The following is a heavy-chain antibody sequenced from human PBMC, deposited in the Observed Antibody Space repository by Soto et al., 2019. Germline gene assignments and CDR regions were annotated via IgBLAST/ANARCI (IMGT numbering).Heavy chain of an antibody. CDR2: LSDDGINK. Sequence: QVQLVESGGGVVQPGRSLRLSCTASGFTFNNHGMHWVRQAPGKGLEWVAGLSDDGINKFYLDSVKGRFTISRDNAKNTVYLQMNSQRADDTALYFCVKPIWGGTVTSDFQHWGQGTLVSVSS. J-gene: IGHJ1*01. CDR1: GFTFNNHG. D-gene: IGHD4-17*01. CDR3: VKPIWGGTVTSDFQH. V-gene: IGHV3-30*18.